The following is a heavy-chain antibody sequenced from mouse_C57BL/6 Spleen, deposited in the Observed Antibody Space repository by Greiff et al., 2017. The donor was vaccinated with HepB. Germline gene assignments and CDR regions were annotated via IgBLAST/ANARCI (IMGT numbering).Heavy chain of an antibody. Sequence: EVNVVESGGGLVQPKGSLKLSCAASGFSFNTYAMNWVRQAPGKGLEWVARIRSKSNNYATYYADSVKDRFTISRDDSESMLYLQMNNLKTEDTAMYYCVRRGTSGGYFDVWGTGTTVTVSS. D-gene: IGHD1-3*01. CDR3: VRRGTSGGYFDV. V-gene: IGHV10-1*01. CDR1: GFSFNTYA. J-gene: IGHJ1*03. CDR2: IRSKSNNYAT.